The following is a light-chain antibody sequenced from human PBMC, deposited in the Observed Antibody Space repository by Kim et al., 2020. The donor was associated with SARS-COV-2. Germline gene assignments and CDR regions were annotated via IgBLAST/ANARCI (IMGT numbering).Light chain of an antibody. CDR2: AAS. V-gene: IGKV1-12*01. CDR1: QDINKW. Sequence: DIQMTQSPSSVSASIGDRVTIICRASQDINKWLAWYQQKPGEAPKLLIYAASNLQGGVPSRFSGSASGTDFTLTISSLQPEDFATYYCQQADRFPYTFGQGTKLEIK. CDR3: QQADRFPYT. J-gene: IGKJ2*01.